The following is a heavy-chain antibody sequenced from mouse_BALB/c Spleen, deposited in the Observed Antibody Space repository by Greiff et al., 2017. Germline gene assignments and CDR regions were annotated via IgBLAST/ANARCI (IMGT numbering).Heavy chain of an antibody. CDR1: GYSITSGYY. CDR3: ARARGLLLPY. V-gene: IGHV3-6*02. J-gene: IGHJ3*01. D-gene: IGHD1-1*01. CDR2: ISYDGSN. Sequence: ESGPGLVKPSQSLSLTCSVTGYSITSGYYWNWIRQFPGNKLEWMGYISYDGSNNYNPSLKNRISITRDTSKNQFFLKLNSVTTEDTATYYCARARGLLLPYWGQGTLVTVSA.